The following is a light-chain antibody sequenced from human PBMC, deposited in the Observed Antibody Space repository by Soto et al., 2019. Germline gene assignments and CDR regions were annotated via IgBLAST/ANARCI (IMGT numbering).Light chain of an antibody. V-gene: IGLV2-14*03. J-gene: IGLJ2*01. Sequence: QSALTQPASVSGSPGQSITISCTGTSGDIGSYNRVSWYQQHPGKAPKLIIYDVAKRPSGVPDRFSGSKSGNTASLTISGLQPEDEGDYSCCSYSGSRLIFGGGTKVTVL. CDR3: CSYSGSRLI. CDR2: DVA. CDR1: SGDIGSYNR.